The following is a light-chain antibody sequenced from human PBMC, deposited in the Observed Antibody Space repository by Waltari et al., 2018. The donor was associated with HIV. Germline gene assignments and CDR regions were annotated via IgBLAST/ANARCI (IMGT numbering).Light chain of an antibody. V-gene: IGLV1-40*01. J-gene: IGLJ3*02. CDR2: GNT. CDR3: QSYDNSLSGHWG. CDR1: SSNIGAGYD. Sequence: QSVLTQPPSLSGAPGQRVTISCTGSSSNIGAGYDVHWYQQLPGTAPNLLIYGNTNRPSGFPDRFAASKSGTSASLAITGLQAEDEGTYYCQSYDNSLSGHWGFGGGTKLTVL.